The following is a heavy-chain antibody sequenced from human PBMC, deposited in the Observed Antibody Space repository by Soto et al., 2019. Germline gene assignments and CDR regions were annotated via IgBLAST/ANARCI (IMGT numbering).Heavy chain of an antibody. CDR1: GFTFSSYA. Sequence: EVQLLESGGGLVQPGGSLRLSCAASGFTFSSYAMSWVRQAPGKGLEWVSAISGSGGSTYYADPVKGRFTISRDNSKNTLYLQMNSLRAEDTAVYYCAKLGGYCSSTSCYGWYFDLWGRGTLVTVSS. CDR2: ISGSGGST. D-gene: IGHD2-2*01. CDR3: AKLGGYCSSTSCYGWYFDL. J-gene: IGHJ2*01. V-gene: IGHV3-23*01.